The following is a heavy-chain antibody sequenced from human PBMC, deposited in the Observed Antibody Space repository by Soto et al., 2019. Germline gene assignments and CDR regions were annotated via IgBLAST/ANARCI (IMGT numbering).Heavy chain of an antibody. D-gene: IGHD1-26*01. CDR1: DYTFSNDT. V-gene: IGHV1-18*01. Sequence: QVKLVQSGAEVKKPGASVKVSCKASDYTFSNDTIIWVRQAPGQGLEWMGWISAHNANTHYAQKFQGRVSMTTDRATSTAYIELRSLRSDDTAAYYSARKRSGSYGDLDYWGQGTLVTASS. CDR2: ISAHNANT. CDR3: ARKRSGSYGDLDY. J-gene: IGHJ4*02.